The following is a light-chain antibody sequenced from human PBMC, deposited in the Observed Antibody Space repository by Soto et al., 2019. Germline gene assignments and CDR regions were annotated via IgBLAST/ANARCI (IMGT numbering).Light chain of an antibody. J-gene: IGKJ5*01. V-gene: IGKV1-39*01. Sequence: DIQMTQSPSSLSASVGDRVTIPCRASQNISSYLNWYQQKPGKAPKLLIYAASSLQSGVPSRFSGSGSGTDFTLTISSLQPEDFATYYCQQSYSTPPTFGQGTRLEIK. CDR3: QQSYSTPPT. CDR2: AAS. CDR1: QNISSY.